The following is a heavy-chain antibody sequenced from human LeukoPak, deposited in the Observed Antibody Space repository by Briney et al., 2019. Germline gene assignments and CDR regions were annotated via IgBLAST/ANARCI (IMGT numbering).Heavy chain of an antibody. Sequence: PGGSLRLSCAASGFTFRNYIMNWVRQAPGKGLEWVSSISSNSSHLYYADSVKGRFTISRDDAKNSLYLQMNSLRGDDTAVYHCARLRAYYSTTIGFWEFDPWGQGTLVTVSS. J-gene: IGHJ5*02. CDR1: GFTFRNYI. CDR2: ISSNSSHL. V-gene: IGHV3-21*01. D-gene: IGHD2/OR15-2a*01. CDR3: ARLRAYYSTTIGFWEFDP.